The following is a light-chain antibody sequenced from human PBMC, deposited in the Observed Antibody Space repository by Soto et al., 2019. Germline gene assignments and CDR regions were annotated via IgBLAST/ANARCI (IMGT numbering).Light chain of an antibody. J-gene: IGKJ2*01. CDR3: LQYDNLPYA. Sequence: DIQMTQSPSSLSASVGDRVTITCQASQNIKQFLSWYQVKPGKAPELLIYDASKMKTGVPPRFSGSGFGTDFILTITNLQPEDVATYYCLQYDNLPYAFGQGTKLEIK. CDR2: DAS. V-gene: IGKV1-33*01. CDR1: QNIKQF.